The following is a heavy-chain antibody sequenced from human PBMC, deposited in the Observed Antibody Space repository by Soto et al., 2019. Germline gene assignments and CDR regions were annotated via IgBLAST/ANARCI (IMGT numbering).Heavy chain of an antibody. CDR2: IYPDSGGT. CDR3: RVTGVSEVEY. V-gene: IGHV1-2*02. CDR1: GYTFSGFY. D-gene: IGHD2-8*01. Sequence: HVKLVQSGAEVKKPGASVKVSCRTSGYTFSGFYIHWVRQAPGQGLESMGWIYPDSGGTEYAQKFQRSVTMTRDTSISKAYMELSRLISDDTAVYYCRVTGVSEVEYWGQGTLVTVS. J-gene: IGHJ4*02.